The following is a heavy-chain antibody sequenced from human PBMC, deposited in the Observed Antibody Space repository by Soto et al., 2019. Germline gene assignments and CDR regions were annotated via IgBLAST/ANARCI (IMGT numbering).Heavy chain of an antibody. D-gene: IGHD1-26*01. Sequence: QVQLEQSGAEVKKPGASVRVSCKISGPTLSEFSMHWVRQAPGKGLEWRGGYVPEDGKTIYAPKFQDRVIMTEDTSTDTAYMEMSSLRSEDTAVYFCATGVGWGFIYSLQYWGQGTPVTVSS. CDR3: ATGVGWGFIYSLQY. CDR1: GPTLSEFS. CDR2: YVPEDGKT. J-gene: IGHJ4*02. V-gene: IGHV1-24*01.